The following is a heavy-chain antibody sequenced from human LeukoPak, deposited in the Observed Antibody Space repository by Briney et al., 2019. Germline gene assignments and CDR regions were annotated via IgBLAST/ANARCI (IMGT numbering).Heavy chain of an antibody. CDR1: GYTFTSYA. J-gene: IGHJ3*02. V-gene: IGHV7-4-1*02. D-gene: IGHD6-13*01. Sequence: ASVKVSCKSSGYTFTSYAMNWVRQAPGQGLEWMGWISTNTGNPTYAQGFTGRFVFSLDTSVSTAYLQISSLKAEDTAVYYCAREVYVGSWSDAFDIWGQGTMVTVSS. CDR2: ISTNTGNP. CDR3: AREVYVGSWSDAFDI.